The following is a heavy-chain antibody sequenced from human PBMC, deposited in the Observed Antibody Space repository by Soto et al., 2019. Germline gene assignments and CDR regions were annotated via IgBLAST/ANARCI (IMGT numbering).Heavy chain of an antibody. CDR1: GGSISSSSYY. J-gene: IGHJ6*02. CDR2: IYYSGST. Sequence: SETLSLTCTVSGGSISSSSYYWGWIRQPPGKGLEWIGRIYYSGSTYYNPSLKSRVTISVDTSKNQFSLKLSSGTAADTAVYYFARDLLWFGESPYSSYGMDVWGQGTTVTVSS. CDR3: ARDLLWFGESPYSSYGMDV. D-gene: IGHD3-10*01. V-gene: IGHV4-39*07.